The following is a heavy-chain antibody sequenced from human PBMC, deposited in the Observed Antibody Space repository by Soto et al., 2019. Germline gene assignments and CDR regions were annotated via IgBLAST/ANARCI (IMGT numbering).Heavy chain of an antibody. V-gene: IGHV1-69*12. CDR1: GGTVSSYA. CDR2: IIPIFGTA. Sequence: QVQLVQSGAEVKKPGSSVKVSCKASGGTVSSYAISWVRQAPGQGLEWMGGIIPIFGTADYAQKFQGRDTITADESTSTAYMELSSLRSEDTAVYYCARSGARPGDYYYGMDVWGQGTTVTVSS. J-gene: IGHJ6*02. CDR3: ARSGARPGDYYYGMDV. D-gene: IGHD3-10*01.